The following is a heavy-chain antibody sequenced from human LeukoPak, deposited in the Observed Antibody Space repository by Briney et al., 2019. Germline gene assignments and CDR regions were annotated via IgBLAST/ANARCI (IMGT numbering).Heavy chain of an antibody. V-gene: IGHV3-7*01. CDR3: ARLAGAVAGWFDY. J-gene: IGHJ4*02. CDR2: IKQDGGEK. D-gene: IGHD6-19*01. Sequence: GGSLRLPCAASGFTFSSYWMSWVRQAPGKGLEWVANIKQDGGEKYYVDSVEGRFTISRDNAKNSLYLQMNSLRAEDTAVYYCARLAGAVAGWFDYWGQGTLVTVSS. CDR1: GFTFSSYW.